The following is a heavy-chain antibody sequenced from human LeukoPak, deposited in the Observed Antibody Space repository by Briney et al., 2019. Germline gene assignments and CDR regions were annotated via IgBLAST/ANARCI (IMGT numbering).Heavy chain of an antibody. CDR1: GFTFSDHY. CDR3: ARGGSYSYFDY. V-gene: IGHV3-72*01. Sequence: GGSLRLSCAASGFTFSDHYMDWVRQAPGKGLEWVGRTRNKANSYTTEYAASVKGRFTISRDDSKNSLYLQMHSLKTEGTAVYYCARGGSYSYFDYWGQGTLVTVSS. CDR2: TRNKANSYTT. J-gene: IGHJ4*02. D-gene: IGHD1-26*01.